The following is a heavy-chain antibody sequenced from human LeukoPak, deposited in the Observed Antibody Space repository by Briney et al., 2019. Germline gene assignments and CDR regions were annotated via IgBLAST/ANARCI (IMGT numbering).Heavy chain of an antibody. V-gene: IGHV1-18*01. CDR1: GYTFTSYG. Sequence: ASVKVSCKASGYTFTSYGLSWVRQAPGQGLEWMGWISSYNGNTNYAQKLQGRVTMTTDTSTSTAYMELRSLRSDDTAVFYCARDRYYDSSGYYVDYWGQGTLVTVSS. D-gene: IGHD3-22*01. J-gene: IGHJ4*02. CDR3: ARDRYYDSSGYYVDY. CDR2: ISSYNGNT.